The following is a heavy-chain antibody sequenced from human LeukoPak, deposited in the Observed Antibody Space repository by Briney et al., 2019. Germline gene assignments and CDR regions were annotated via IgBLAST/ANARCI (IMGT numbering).Heavy chain of an antibody. CDR2: IIPIFGTA. V-gene: IGHV1-69*06. J-gene: IGHJ6*03. CDR1: GGTFSSYA. CDR3: ARGPGYYYYYYMDV. Sequence: ASVKVSCKASGGTFSSYAISWVRQAPGQGLEWMGGIIPIFGTANYAQKFQGRVTITADKSTSTAYMELSSLRSEDTAVYYCARGPGYYYYYYMDVWGKGTTVTVSS.